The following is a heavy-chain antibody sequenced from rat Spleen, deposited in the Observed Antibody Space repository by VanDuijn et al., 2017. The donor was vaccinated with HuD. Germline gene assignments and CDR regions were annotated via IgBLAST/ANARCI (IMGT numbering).Heavy chain of an antibody. CDR3: ARHYPGITAFDY. J-gene: IGHJ2*01. Sequence: EVQLVESGGGLVQPGRSLKLSCAASGFTFSDYNMAWVRQAPKKGLEWVATISYDGSSTYYRDSVKGRFTISRDNAKSTLYLQMDSLRSEDTATYYCARHYPGITAFDYWGQGVMVTVSS. CDR2: ISYDGSST. D-gene: IGHD1-4*01. CDR1: GFTFSDYN. V-gene: IGHV5-7*01.